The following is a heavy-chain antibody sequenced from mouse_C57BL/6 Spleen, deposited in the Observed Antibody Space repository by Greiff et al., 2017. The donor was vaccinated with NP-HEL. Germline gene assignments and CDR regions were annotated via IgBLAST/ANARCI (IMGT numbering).Heavy chain of an antibody. CDR1: GYTFTSYW. CDR2: INPSNGGT. Sequence: VQLQQPGTELVKPGASVKLSCKASGYTFTSYWMHWVKQRPGQGLEWIGNINPSNGGTNYNEKFKSKATLTVDKSSSTAYMQLSSLTSEDSAVYYCARGGHDYDAWFAYWGQGTLVTVSA. V-gene: IGHV1-53*01. CDR3: ARGGHDYDAWFAY. J-gene: IGHJ3*01. D-gene: IGHD2-4*01.